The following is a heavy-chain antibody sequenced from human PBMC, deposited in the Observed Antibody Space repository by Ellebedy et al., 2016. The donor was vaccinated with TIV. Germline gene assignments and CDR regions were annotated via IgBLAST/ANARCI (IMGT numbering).Heavy chain of an antibody. CDR2: LTADGRST. CDR1: GFSLSNSF. V-gene: IGHV3-23*01. CDR3: ARARLDWNWFDP. D-gene: IGHD3-9*01. J-gene: IGHJ5*02. Sequence: GGSLRLXXAASGFSLSNSFMSWIRQAPGKGLEWASTLTADGRSTYFADSVKGRFTISRDNSKNTLYLQMNSLRAEDTAVYYCARARLDWNWFDPWGQGTLVTVSS.